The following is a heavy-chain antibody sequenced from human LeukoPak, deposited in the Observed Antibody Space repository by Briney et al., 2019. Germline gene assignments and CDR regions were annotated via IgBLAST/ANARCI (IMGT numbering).Heavy chain of an antibody. J-gene: IGHJ6*02. D-gene: IGHD3-10*01. Sequence: ASVKVSCKASGYTFTSYGISWVRQAPGQGLEWMGWISAYNGNTNYAQKLQGRVTMTTDTSTSTAYMELRSLRSDDTAVYYCAREDRGFWYYGMDVWGQGTTVTVSS. CDR3: AREDRGFWYYGMDV. CDR1: GYTFTSYG. CDR2: ISAYNGNT. V-gene: IGHV1-18*01.